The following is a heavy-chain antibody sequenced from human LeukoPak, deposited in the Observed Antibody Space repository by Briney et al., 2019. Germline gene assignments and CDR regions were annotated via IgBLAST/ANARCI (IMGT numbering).Heavy chain of an antibody. J-gene: IGHJ6*02. D-gene: IGHD6-19*01. V-gene: IGHV4-31*03. Sequence: NPSETLSLTCTVSGGSISSSSYYWSWIRQHPGKGLEWIGYIYYSGSTYYNPSLKSRVTISVDTSKNQFSLKLSSVTAADTAVYYCASIAVAIRYYGMDVWGQGTTVTVSS. CDR1: GGSISSSSYY. CDR2: IYYSGST. CDR3: ASIAVAIRYYGMDV.